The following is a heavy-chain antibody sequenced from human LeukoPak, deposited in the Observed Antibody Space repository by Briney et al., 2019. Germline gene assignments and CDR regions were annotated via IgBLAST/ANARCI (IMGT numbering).Heavy chain of an antibody. J-gene: IGHJ5*02. V-gene: IGHV4-38-2*02. CDR2: IYHSGST. CDR3: ARKYSSSWYQPWFDP. Sequence: SETLSLTCTVSGYSISSGYYWGWIRQPPGKGLEWIGSIYHSGSTYYNPSLKSRVTISVDTSKNQFSLKLSSVTAADTAVYYCARKYSSSWYQPWFDPWGQGTLVTVSS. D-gene: IGHD6-13*01. CDR1: GYSISSGYY.